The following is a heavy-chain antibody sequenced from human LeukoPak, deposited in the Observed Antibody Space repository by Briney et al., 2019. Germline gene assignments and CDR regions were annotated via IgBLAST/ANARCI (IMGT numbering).Heavy chain of an antibody. Sequence: GGSLRLSCAASGFTFSTNHMNWVRQAPGRGLEWVSLLYGGGGTNYADSVKGRFTISRDNSKNMLYLQMNSLRAEDTAVYYCAASPSRYFQHWGQGTLLTVSS. CDR2: LYGGGGT. CDR1: GFTFSTNH. V-gene: IGHV3-66*01. CDR3: AASPSRYFQH. J-gene: IGHJ1*01.